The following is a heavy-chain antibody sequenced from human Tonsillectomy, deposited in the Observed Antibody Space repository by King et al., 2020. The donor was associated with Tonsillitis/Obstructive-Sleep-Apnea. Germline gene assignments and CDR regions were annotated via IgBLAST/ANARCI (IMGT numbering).Heavy chain of an antibody. J-gene: IGHJ3*02. CDR1: GYSFTSYW. D-gene: IGHD1-26*01. V-gene: IGHV5-10-1*03. Sequence: VQLVESGAEVKKPGESLRISCTGSGYSFTSYWNSWVRQMPGKGLEWMGRIDPSDSYTNYSPSFQGHVTISADKSISTAYLQWSSLKDSDSGMYYCAFSYSGSSLGAFDIWGQGKMVTVSS. CDR3: AFSYSGSSLGAFDI. CDR2: IDPSDSYT.